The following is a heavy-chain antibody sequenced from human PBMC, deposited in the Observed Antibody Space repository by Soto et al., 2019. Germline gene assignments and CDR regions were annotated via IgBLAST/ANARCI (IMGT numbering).Heavy chain of an antibody. Sequence: QVQLVQSGAXVKKPGASVKVSCKASXXXXTSYGIXWVRQAPGQGLEWMGWISAYNGNTNYAQKLQGRVTMTTDTSTSTAYMELRSLRSDDTAVYYCARFRNWNYYYYYYMDVWGKGTTVTVSS. CDR2: ISAYNGNT. CDR3: ARFRNWNYYYYYYMDV. V-gene: IGHV1-18*01. J-gene: IGHJ6*03. CDR1: XXXXTSYG. D-gene: IGHD1-1*01.